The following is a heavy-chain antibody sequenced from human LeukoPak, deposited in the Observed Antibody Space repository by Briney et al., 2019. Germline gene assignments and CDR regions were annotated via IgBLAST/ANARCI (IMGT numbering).Heavy chain of an antibody. J-gene: IGHJ4*02. CDR2: IKQDGSKK. CDR1: GSPFSSYW. Sequence: GGSLRLSCVASGSPFSSYWMTWVRQAPGKGLEWVANIKQDGSKKSYVDSVKGRFAISRDNAKNSLYLQMNSLRAEDTAIYYCTRVGYIDEGIDYWGQGTLVTVSS. D-gene: IGHD5-24*01. CDR3: TRVGYIDEGIDY. V-gene: IGHV3-7*04.